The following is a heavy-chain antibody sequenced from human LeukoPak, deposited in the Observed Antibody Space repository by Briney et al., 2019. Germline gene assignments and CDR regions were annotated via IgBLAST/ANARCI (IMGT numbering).Heavy chain of an antibody. V-gene: IGHV3-30*04. J-gene: IGHJ4*02. CDR1: GFTFSSYA. D-gene: IGHD1-26*01. CDR2: IPYDGNNK. CDR3: AKDRRGSYTFDY. Sequence: PGRSLRLSCAASGFTFSSYAMHWVRQAPGKGLEWVAVIPYDGNNKKYADSVKGRFTISRDNSKNTLYLQMNSLRAEDTAVYYCAKDRRGSYTFDYWGQGTLVTVSS.